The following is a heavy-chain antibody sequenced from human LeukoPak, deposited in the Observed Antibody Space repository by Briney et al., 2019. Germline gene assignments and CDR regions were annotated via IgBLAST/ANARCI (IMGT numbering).Heavy chain of an antibody. CDR2: ICGSGSST. J-gene: IGHJ4*02. D-gene: IGHD3-22*01. V-gene: IGHV3-23*01. Sequence: GGSLRLSCAASGFTFSSYDMSWVRQAPGKGLEWVSVICGSGSSTDYADSVKGRFTISSDNSKNTLYLQMNSLRAEDTALYCCAKRTTYYYESSGDFHFDYWGQGTLVTVSA. CDR3: AKRTTYYYESSGDFHFDY. CDR1: GFTFSSYD.